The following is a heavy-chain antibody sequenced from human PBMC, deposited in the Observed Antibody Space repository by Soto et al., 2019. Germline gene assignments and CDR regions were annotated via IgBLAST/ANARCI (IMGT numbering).Heavy chain of an antibody. CDR2: IYTSGST. CDR3: ARDTYYYDSSGYHPFDY. CDR1: GGSISSYY. J-gene: IGHJ4*02. D-gene: IGHD3-22*01. Sequence: SETLSLTCTVSGGSISSYYWSWIRQPAGKGLEWIGRIYTSGSTNYNPSLKSRVTMSVDTSKNQFSLKLSSVTAADTAVYYCARDTYYYDSSGYHPFDYWGQGTLVTVSS. V-gene: IGHV4-4*07.